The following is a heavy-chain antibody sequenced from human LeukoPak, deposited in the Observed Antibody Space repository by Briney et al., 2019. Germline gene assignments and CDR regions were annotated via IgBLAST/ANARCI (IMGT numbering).Heavy chain of an antibody. D-gene: IGHD3-22*01. J-gene: IGHJ3*02. V-gene: IGHV4-59*01. CDR3: ARLLDYDSSGNPDTFDS. CDR1: GGSISPYY. CDR2: IYYTGST. Sequence: SETLSLTCTVSGGSISPYYWSWIRQPPGKGLEWIGYIYYTGSTNFNPSLKSRLTISLDTSKSLFSLKLTSLTAADTALYYCARLLDYDSSGNPDTFDSWGQGTMVTASS.